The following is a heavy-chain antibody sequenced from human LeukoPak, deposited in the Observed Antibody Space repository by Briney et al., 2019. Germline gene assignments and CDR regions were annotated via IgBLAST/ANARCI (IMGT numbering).Heavy chain of an antibody. D-gene: IGHD6-13*01. CDR2: IWYDGSNK. J-gene: IGHJ4*02. CDR1: GFTFSSYG. V-gene: IGHV3-33*06. Sequence: GGSLRLSCAASGFTFSSYGMHWVRQAPGKGLEWVAVIWYDGSNKYYADSVKGRFTISRDNSKNTLYLQMNSLRAEDMAVYYCAKDSAAAAADYWGQGTLVTVSS. CDR3: AKDSAAAAADY.